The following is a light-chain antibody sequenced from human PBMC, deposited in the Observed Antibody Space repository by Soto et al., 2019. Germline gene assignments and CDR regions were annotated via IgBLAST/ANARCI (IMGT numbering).Light chain of an antibody. J-gene: IGLJ3*02. CDR1: SSNIGAGYD. CDR2: DNS. V-gene: IGLV1-40*01. Sequence: QSVLTQPPSVSGAPGQRVTISCTGSSSNIGAGYDVKWYQQLPGTAPKLLIYDNSKRPSGVPDRFSGSKSGTSASPANTGLQAEDEADYYCQSYDSSLSCWVFGGGTKLTGL. CDR3: QSYDSSLSCWV.